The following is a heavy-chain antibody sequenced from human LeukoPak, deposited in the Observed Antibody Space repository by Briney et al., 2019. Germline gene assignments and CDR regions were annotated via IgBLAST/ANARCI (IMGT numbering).Heavy chain of an antibody. CDR1: GDSIFTNNVA. V-gene: IGHV6-1*01. D-gene: IGHD6-6*01. CDR2: TYYRSKWSF. J-gene: IGHJ4*02. CDR3: ARGKYTSFDN. Sequence: SQTLSLTCAISGDSIFTNNVAWNWIRQSPSRGPEWLGRTYYRSKWSFDYAVSVKSRITINADTSKNQFSLQLSSVTPEDTAVYYCARGKYTSFDNWGQGTLVTVSS.